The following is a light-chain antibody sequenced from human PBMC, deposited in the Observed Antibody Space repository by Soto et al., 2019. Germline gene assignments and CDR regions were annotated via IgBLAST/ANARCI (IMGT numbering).Light chain of an antibody. V-gene: IGKV1-39*01. CDR1: QSFSGY. CDR3: QQSYSTPPT. Sequence: DIQMTQSPSSLSASVGDRVTITCRASQSFSGYLNWYQQKPGKAPKLLIYAASSLQSVVPSRFRGSGSGTEFTLTNSSLQPEDFATYYCQQSYSTPPTFGQGTKVEIK. CDR2: AAS. J-gene: IGKJ1*01.